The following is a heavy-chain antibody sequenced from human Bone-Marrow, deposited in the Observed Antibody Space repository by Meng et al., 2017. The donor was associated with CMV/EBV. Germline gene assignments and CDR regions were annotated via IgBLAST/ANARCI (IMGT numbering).Heavy chain of an antibody. D-gene: IGHD2-15*01. CDR2: INPSSGST. CDR1: GYTFPSYD. Sequence: RVSCKASGYTFPSYDMHWVRQAPGQGLQWMGIINPSSGSTTYAQRFQGRVTMTRDTSTTTVFMELSSLRSEDTAVYYCARESGAFIYWGQGTLVTVSS. J-gene: IGHJ4*02. CDR3: ARESGAFIY. V-gene: IGHV1-46*01.